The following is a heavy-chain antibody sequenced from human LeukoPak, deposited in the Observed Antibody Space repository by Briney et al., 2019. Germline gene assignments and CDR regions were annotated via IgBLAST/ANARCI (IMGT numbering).Heavy chain of an antibody. Sequence: GGSLRLSCAASGFTFSSYAMTWVRQAPGKGLEWVSGITGSGGSTTYADSVKGQFTISRDNSKNTLYLQMNSLTAEDTAVHYCAKEGKLGLDYWGQGTLVTVSS. CDR1: GFTFSSYA. V-gene: IGHV3-23*01. CDR3: AKEGKLGLDY. D-gene: IGHD3-10*01. J-gene: IGHJ4*02. CDR2: ITGSGGST.